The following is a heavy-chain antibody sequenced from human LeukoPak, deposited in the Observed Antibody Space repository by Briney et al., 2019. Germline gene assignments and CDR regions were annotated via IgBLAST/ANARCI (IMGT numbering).Heavy chain of an antibody. CDR2: ITSGAGST. CDR1: GFSISDYY. D-gene: IGHD3-16*01. V-gene: IGHV3-11*01. CDR3: TKERRGTYYAFES. J-gene: IGHJ4*02. Sequence: GGSLRLSCDAPGFSISDYYMSWIRQSPGKGLEWISYITSGAGSTKYADSVKGQFTISRDKAKNSVALQLNSLRAEDTAVYYCTKERRGTYYAFESWGQGTLVTVSS.